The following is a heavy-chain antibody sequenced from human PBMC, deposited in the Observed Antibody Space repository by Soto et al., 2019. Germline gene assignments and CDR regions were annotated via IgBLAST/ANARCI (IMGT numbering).Heavy chain of an antibody. J-gene: IGHJ4*02. V-gene: IGHV4-34*01. CDR3: ARGYYDFWSGYYTGSFGEKFDY. CDR1: GGSFSGYY. CDR2: INHSGST. D-gene: IGHD3-3*01. Sequence: KTSETLSLTCAVYGGSFSGYYWSWIRQPPGKGLEWIGEINHSGSTNYNPSLKSRVTISVDTSKNQFSLKLSSVTAADTAVYYCARGYYDFWSGYYTGSFGEKFDYWGQGTLVTVSS.